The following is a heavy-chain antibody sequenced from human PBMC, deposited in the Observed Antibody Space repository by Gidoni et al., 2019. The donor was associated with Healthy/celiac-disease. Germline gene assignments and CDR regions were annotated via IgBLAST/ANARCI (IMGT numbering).Heavy chain of an antibody. J-gene: IGHJ6*02. CDR3: ARATDSSGYYYTDEDYGMDV. CDR1: GFTFSSYG. CDR2: IWYDVSNK. D-gene: IGHD3-22*01. V-gene: IGHV3-33*01. Sequence: QVQLVESGGGVVQPGRSLRLSCAASGFTFSSYGMPWVRQAPGKGLEWVAVIWYDVSNKYYADSVKGRFTISRDNSKNTLYLQMNSLRAEDTAVYYCARATDSSGYYYTDEDYGMDVWGQGTTVTVSS.